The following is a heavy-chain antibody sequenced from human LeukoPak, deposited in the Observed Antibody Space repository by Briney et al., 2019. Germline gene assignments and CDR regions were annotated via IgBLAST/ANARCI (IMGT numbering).Heavy chain of an antibody. J-gene: IGHJ4*02. D-gene: IGHD6-19*01. CDR2: IYYSGST. Sequence: SETLSLTCTVSGGSISSYYWSWIRQPPGKGLEWIGYIYYSGSTNYNPSLKSRVTISVDTSKNQFSLKLSSVTAADTAVYYCARPLDPDSGWGFDYWGQGTLVTVSS. CDR1: GGSISSYY. V-gene: IGHV4-59*08. CDR3: ARPLDPDSGWGFDY.